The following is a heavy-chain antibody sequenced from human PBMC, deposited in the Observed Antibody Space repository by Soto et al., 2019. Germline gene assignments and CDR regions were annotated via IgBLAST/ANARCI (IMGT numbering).Heavy chain of an antibody. D-gene: IGHD4-17*01. CDR2: ISYDGSNK. J-gene: IGHJ4*02. CDR1: GFTFSSYA. CDR3: ARDSAIAYGDYYFDY. V-gene: IGHV3-30-3*01. Sequence: GGSLRLSCAASGFTFSSYAMHWVRQAPGKGLEWVAVISYDGSNKYYADSVKGRFTISRDNSKNTLYLQMNSLRAEDTAMYYCARDSAIAYGDYYFDYWGQGTLVTVSS.